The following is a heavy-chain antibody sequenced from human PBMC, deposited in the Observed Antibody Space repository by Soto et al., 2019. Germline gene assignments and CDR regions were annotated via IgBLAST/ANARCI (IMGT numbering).Heavy chain of an antibody. Sequence: SETLSLTCAVYGGSVSGYYWSWIRQPPGKGLEWIGEINHSGSTNYNPSLKSRVTISVDTSKNQFSLKLSSVTAADTAVYYCARSGYYYLHFDYWGQGTLVTVSS. V-gene: IGHV4-34*01. CDR2: INHSGST. CDR3: ARSGYYYLHFDY. J-gene: IGHJ4*02. CDR1: GGSVSGYY. D-gene: IGHD3-22*01.